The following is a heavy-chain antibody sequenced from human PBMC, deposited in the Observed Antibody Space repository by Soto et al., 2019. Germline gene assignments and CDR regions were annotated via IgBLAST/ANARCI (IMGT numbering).Heavy chain of an antibody. CDR1: GGSFTGSY. CDR3: ATGHETENY. J-gene: IGHJ4*02. D-gene: IGHD7-27*01. Sequence: QVQLQQWGARLLKPSETLSLTCVVHGGSFTGSYWSWMRQSPGEGLQWIGEINDSGITNYNPSLESRVTISVATSKTQFSLELSPVTAADTAVYYCATGHETENYWGQGALVTVSS. V-gene: IGHV4-34*02. CDR2: INDSGIT.